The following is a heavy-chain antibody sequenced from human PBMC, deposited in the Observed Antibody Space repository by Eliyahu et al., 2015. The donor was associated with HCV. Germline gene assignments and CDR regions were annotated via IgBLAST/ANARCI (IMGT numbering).Heavy chain of an antibody. J-gene: IGHJ5*02. V-gene: IGHV3-7*01. CDR2: IKQDGSEK. CDR3: ARDSVVVIAQEEFGWFDP. D-gene: IGHD2-21*01. CDR1: GFTFSSYX. Sequence: EVQLVESGGGLVQPGGSLRLSCAASGFTFSSYXMSWVRQAPGKGLEWVANIKQDGSEKYYVDSVKGRFTISRDNAKNSLYLQMNSLRAEDTAVYYCARDSVVVIAQEEFGWFDPWGQGTLVTVSS.